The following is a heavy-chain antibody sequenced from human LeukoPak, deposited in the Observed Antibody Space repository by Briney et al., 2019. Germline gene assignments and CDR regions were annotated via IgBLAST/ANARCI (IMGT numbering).Heavy chain of an antibody. D-gene: IGHD1-26*01. Sequence: SETLSLTCAVSGYSISSGYYWGWIRQPPGKGLEWIGSIYYSGSTYYNPSLKSRVTISVDTSRNQFSLKLRSVTAADTAVYYCAREHSGTSTEFDYWGQGTLVTVSS. CDR2: IYYSGST. CDR1: GYSISSGYY. J-gene: IGHJ4*02. CDR3: AREHSGTSTEFDY. V-gene: IGHV4-38-2*01.